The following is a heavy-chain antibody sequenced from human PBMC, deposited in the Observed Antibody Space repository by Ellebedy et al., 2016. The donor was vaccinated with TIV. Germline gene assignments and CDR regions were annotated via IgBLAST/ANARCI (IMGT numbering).Heavy chain of an antibody. CDR1: GFTVSSNY. V-gene: IGHV3-53*01. D-gene: IGHD2-2*01. CDR3: ARVACSRISCYPDY. J-gene: IGHJ4*02. CDR2: IYSGGST. Sequence: AGSLRLSXAVSGFTVSSNYMKWVRQAPGKGLEWVSVIYSGGSTDYADSVKGRFTISRDNSKNTLYLQMNSLRGEDTAVYYCARVACSRISCYPDYWGQGTPVTVSS.